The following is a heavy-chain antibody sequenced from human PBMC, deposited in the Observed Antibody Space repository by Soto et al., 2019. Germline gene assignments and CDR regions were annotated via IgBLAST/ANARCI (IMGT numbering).Heavy chain of an antibody. J-gene: IGHJ6*02. CDR3: ARHKAFTRDRRGYYYYGMDV. CDR1: GYTFTSYD. D-gene: IGHD2-2*01. V-gene: IGHV1-8*01. Sequence: GASVKVSCKASGYTFTSYDINWVRQATGQGLELMGWMNPNSGNTGYAQKFQGRVTMTRDTSTSTAYMELSSQRSEDIDVYYCARHKAFTRDRRGYYYYGMDVWGQGTTVTVYS. CDR2: MNPNSGNT.